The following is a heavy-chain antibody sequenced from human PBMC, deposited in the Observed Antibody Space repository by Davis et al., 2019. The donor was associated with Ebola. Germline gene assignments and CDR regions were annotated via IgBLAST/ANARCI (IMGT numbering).Heavy chain of an antibody. V-gene: IGHV4-34*01. CDR1: GGSFSGYY. J-gene: IGHJ4*02. CDR2: INHSGST. Sequence: PSETLSLTCAVYGGSFSGYYWSWIRQPPGKGLEWIGEINHSGSTNYNPSLKSRVTISVDTSKNQFSLKLSSVTAADTAVYYCARLFGSSSGVFDYWGQGTLVTVSS. D-gene: IGHD6-6*01. CDR3: ARLFGSSSGVFDY.